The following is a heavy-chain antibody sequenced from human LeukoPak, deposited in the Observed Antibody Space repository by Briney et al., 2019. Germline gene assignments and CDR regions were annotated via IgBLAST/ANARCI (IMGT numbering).Heavy chain of an antibody. J-gene: IGHJ4*02. Sequence: SETLSLTCTVSGVSIISSNYYWGWIRQPPGKGLEWIGSIYYSGSTYYNPSLKSRVTISVDTSKNQFSLKLSSVTAADTAVYYCARRVSYDSSGYGYWGQGTLVTVSS. V-gene: IGHV4-39*01. D-gene: IGHD3-22*01. CDR1: GVSIISSNYY. CDR3: ARRVSYDSSGYGY. CDR2: IYYSGST.